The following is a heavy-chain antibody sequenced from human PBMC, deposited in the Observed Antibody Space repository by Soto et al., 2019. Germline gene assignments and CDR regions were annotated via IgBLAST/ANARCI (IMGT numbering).Heavy chain of an antibody. J-gene: IGHJ4*02. CDR1: GYTFTGYY. CDR3: AREWRRYSSGWYGY. D-gene: IGHD6-19*01. CDR2: IDPNSGGT. V-gene: IGHV1-2*02. Sequence: GASVKVSCKASGYTFTGYYMHWVRQAPGQGLERMGWIDPNSGGTNYAQKFQGRVTMTRDTSISTAYMELSRLRSDDTAVYYCAREWRRYSSGWYGYWGQGTLVTVSS.